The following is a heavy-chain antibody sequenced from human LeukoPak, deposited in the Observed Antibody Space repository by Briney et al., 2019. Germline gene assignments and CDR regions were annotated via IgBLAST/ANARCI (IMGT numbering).Heavy chain of an antibody. Sequence: SETLSLTCTVSGGSISNSYWSWIRQPPGKGLEWIGYIYYSGSTNYNPSLTSRVTISLDTSKNQFSLKLSSVTAADTAVYYCASPRIAAPGIDYWGLGILVTVYS. CDR1: GGSISNSY. CDR2: IYYSGST. V-gene: IGHV4-59*08. J-gene: IGHJ4*02. CDR3: ASPRIAAPGIDY. D-gene: IGHD6-13*01.